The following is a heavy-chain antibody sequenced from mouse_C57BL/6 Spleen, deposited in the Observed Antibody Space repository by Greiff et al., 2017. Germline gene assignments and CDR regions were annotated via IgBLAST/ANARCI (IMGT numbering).Heavy chain of an antibody. J-gene: IGHJ4*01. CDR3: ARSDYGSSYEDYYAMDY. CDR2: IHPGGGYT. Sequence: VKLVESGAELVRPGTSVKMSCKASGYTFTNYWIGWAKQRPGHGLEWIGDIHPGGGYTNYNEKFKGKATLTADKSSSTAYMQFSSLTSEDSAIYYCARSDYGSSYEDYYAMDYWGQGTSVTVSS. V-gene: IGHV1-63*01. CDR1: GYTFTNYW. D-gene: IGHD1-1*01.